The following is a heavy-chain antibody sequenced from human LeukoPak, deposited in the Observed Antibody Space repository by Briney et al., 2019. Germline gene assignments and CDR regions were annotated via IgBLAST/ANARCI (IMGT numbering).Heavy chain of an antibody. J-gene: IGHJ4*02. CDR3: ASSPQDSSGYYWGGGFDY. Sequence: ASVKVSCKASGYTFTSYYMHWVRQAPGQGLDGRGIINPSGGSTSYAQKFQGRVTMTRDTSTSTVYMELSSLRSEDTAVFYCASSPQDSSGYYWGGGFDYWGQGTLVTVSS. CDR1: GYTFTSYY. CDR2: INPSGGST. V-gene: IGHV1-46*01. D-gene: IGHD3-22*01.